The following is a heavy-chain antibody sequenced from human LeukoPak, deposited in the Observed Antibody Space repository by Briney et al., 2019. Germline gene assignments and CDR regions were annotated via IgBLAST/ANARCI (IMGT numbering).Heavy chain of an antibody. J-gene: IGHJ3*02. CDR1: GGSISSSSYY. CDR2: IYYSGST. CDR3: ARGQYYYDSSGAFDI. Sequence: PSETLSLTCTVSGGSISSSSYYWGWIRQPPGKGLEWIGSIYYSGSTYYNPSLKSRVTISVDTSKNQFSLKLSSVTAADTAVYYCARGQYYYDSSGAFDIWGQGTMVTVSS. D-gene: IGHD3-22*01. V-gene: IGHV4-39*07.